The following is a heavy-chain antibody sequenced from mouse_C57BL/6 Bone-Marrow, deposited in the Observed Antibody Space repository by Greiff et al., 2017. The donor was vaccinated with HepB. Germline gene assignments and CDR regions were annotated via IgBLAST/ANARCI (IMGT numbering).Heavy chain of an antibody. V-gene: IGHV5-6*01. CDR1: GFTFSSYG. J-gene: IGHJ3*01. Sequence: EVQGVESGGDLVKPGGSLKLSCAASGFTFSSYGMSWVRQTTDKRLEWVATMSSGGSYTYYQESVKGRFTISRDNAKNTLYLQMSSLKSEDTAMYYWARHPIYYDYDVWFAYWGQGTLVTVSA. CDR2: MSSGGSYT. D-gene: IGHD2-4*01. CDR3: ARHPIYYDYDVWFAY.